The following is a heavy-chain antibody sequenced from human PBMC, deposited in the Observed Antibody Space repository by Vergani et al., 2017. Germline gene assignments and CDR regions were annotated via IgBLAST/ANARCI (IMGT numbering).Heavy chain of an antibody. CDR3: ARGGSRPESIVVVPAAIGWFDP. V-gene: IGHV4-38-2*02. J-gene: IGHJ5*02. CDR2: IYHTGTT. D-gene: IGHD2-2*01. Sequence: QVQLQESGPGLAKPSETLSLTCTVSGFSITSKYYWAWIRQAPGKGPEWIGSIYHTGTTYRNPSLGSRVAMSVDKSKSQFSLDLASATAADTAVYYCARGGSRPESIVVVPAAIGWFDPWGQGTLVTVSS. CDR1: GFSITSKYY.